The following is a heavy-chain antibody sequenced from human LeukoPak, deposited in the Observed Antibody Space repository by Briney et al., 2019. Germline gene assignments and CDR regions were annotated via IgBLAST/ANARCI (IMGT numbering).Heavy chain of an antibody. CDR1: GYTFSGYY. V-gene: IGHV1-2*02. D-gene: IGHD6-13*01. CDR2: INARNSDT. Sequence: ASVKVSCKASGYTFSGYYIHWVRQAPGRGLEWVGWINARNSDTNYAQKFQGRVILTRDTSITTSYMEVISLTSDDTAVYYCARASLASAGTRFWGQGTLVIVSS. J-gene: IGHJ1*01. CDR3: ARASLASAGTRF.